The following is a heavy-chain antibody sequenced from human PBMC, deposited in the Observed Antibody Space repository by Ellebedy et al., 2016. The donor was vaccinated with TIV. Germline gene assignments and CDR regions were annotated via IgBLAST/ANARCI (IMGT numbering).Heavy chain of an antibody. CDR2: IYYNGNT. CDR1: GGSFSGYY. V-gene: IGHV4-34*01. J-gene: IGHJ3*02. D-gene: IGHD1-1*01. CDR3: TRLEGGSDAYDI. Sequence: MPSETLSLTCAVYGGSFSGYYWGWIRQPPGKGLEWIGIIYYNGNTYYNASLKIRVTISVDTSKNQFSLKVSSVTAADTAVYYCTRLEGGSDAYDIWGQGTMVTVSS.